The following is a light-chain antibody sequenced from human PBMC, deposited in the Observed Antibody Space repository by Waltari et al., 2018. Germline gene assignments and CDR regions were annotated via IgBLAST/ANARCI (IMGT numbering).Light chain of an antibody. Sequence: EIVLTQSPVTLDMSPGERATLSCRASQSIGNYLAWYQHKPGQAPRLLIYDASNRATCIPDRFRGSGAGTDFTLTINSLEPEDFTVYYCQQRSDWPFLTFGGGTKVEIK. CDR1: QSIGNY. CDR3: QQRSDWPFLT. J-gene: IGKJ4*01. CDR2: DAS. V-gene: IGKV3-11*01.